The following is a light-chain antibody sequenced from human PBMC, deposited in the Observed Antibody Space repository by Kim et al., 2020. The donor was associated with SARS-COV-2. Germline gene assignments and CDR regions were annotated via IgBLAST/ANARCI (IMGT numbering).Light chain of an antibody. Sequence: SASVGEEAPIPCQASQGIYKYLAWYKQNPGEVPNLLIYATSTLQSGVPSRFRGSGSGTYFTLTISSLQPKDVATYYCQKYDSAPYTFGQGTKLVI. CDR3: QKYDSAPYT. CDR1: QGIYKY. J-gene: IGKJ2*01. CDR2: ATS. V-gene: IGKV1-27*01.